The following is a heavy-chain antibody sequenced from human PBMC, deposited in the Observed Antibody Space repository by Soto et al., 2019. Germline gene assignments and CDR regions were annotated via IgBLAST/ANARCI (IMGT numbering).Heavy chain of an antibody. D-gene: IGHD6-19*01. CDR3: TRDGSGWFRNWFDS. J-gene: IGHJ5*01. Sequence: GGSLRLSCTASGFTFGDYAMSWFRQAPGKGLEWVGFIRSKAYGGTTEYAASVKGRFTISRDDSKSIAYLQMNSLKTEDTAVYYCTRDGSGWFRNWFDSWGQGTLVTVSS. CDR1: GFTFGDYA. CDR2: IRSKAYGGTT. V-gene: IGHV3-49*03.